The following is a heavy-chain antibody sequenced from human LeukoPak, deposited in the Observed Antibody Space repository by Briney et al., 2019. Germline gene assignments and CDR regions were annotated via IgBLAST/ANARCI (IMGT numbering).Heavy chain of an antibody. J-gene: IGHJ3*02. D-gene: IGHD3-22*01. V-gene: IGHV4-61*01. CDR1: GGSVSSGSYY. Sequence: PSETLSLTCTVSGGSVSSGSYYWRWIRQPPGKGLEWIGYIYYSGSTNYNPSLKSRVTISVDTSKNQFSLKLSSVTAADTAVYYCANDRGAFDIWGQGTMVTVSS. CDR2: IYYSGST. CDR3: ANDRGAFDI.